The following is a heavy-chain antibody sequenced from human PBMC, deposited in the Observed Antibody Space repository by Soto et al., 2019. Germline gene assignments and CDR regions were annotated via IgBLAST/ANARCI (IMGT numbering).Heavy chain of an antibody. D-gene: IGHD3-22*01. V-gene: IGHV1-18*01. CDR3: ARGPRTNYYYYDSSGYLDY. Sequence: ASVKVSCKASGYTFTSYGISWVRQAPGQGLEWMGWISAYNGNTNYEQKLQGRVTMTTDTSTSTAYMELRSLRSDDTAVYYCARGPRTNYYYYDSSGYLDYWGQGTLVTVAS. CDR2: ISAYNGNT. J-gene: IGHJ4*02. CDR1: GYTFTSYG.